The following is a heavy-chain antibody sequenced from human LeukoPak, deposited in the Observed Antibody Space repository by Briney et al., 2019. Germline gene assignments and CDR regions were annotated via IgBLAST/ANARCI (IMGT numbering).Heavy chain of an antibody. Sequence: PGGSLRLSCAASGFTFRSYEMNWVRQAPGKGLEWVSYIDSSGSTKCYADSVKGRFTISRDNAKNSLYLQMNSLRDEDTAVYYCARGDIVVVPAAPVDYWGQGTLVTVSS. J-gene: IGHJ4*02. CDR2: IDSSGSTK. D-gene: IGHD2-2*01. V-gene: IGHV3-48*03. CDR1: GFTFRSYE. CDR3: ARGDIVVVPAAPVDY.